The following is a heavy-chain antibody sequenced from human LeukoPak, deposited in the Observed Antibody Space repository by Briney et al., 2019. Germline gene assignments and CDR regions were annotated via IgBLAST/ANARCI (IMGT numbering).Heavy chain of an antibody. J-gene: IGHJ5*02. CDR1: GGSISSSSYY. Sequence: PSETLSLTCTVSGGSISSSSYYWGWIRQPPGKGLEWIGSIYYSGSTYYNPSLKSRVTISVDTSKNQFSLKLSSVTAADTAVYYCARQRNNWNDGHWFDPWGQGTLVTVSS. CDR2: IYYSGST. V-gene: IGHV4-39*01. CDR3: ARQRNNWNDGHWFDP. D-gene: IGHD1-1*01.